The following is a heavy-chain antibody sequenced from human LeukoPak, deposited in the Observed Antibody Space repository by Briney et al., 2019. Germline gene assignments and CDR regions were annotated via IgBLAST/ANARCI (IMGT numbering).Heavy chain of an antibody. D-gene: IGHD1-26*01. J-gene: IGHJ3*02. V-gene: IGHV4-34*01. CDR2: INHSGST. CDR1: GGSFSGYY. CDR3: ARSGHSGSYLSAFDI. Sequence: PSETLSLPCAVYGGSFSGYYWSWIRQPPGKGLEWIGEINHSGSTNYNPSLKSRVTISVDTSKNQFSLKLSSVTAADTAVYYCARSGHSGSYLSAFDIWGQGTMVTVSS.